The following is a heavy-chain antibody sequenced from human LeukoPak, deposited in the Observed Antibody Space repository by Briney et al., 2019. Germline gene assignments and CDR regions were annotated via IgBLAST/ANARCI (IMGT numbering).Heavy chain of an antibody. V-gene: IGHV1-2*04. Sequence: ASVKVSCKASGYTFTGYYMHWVRQAPGQGLEWMGWINPNSGGTNYAQKFQGWVTMTRDTSISTAYMELSRLRSDDTAVYYCARGHPGAVDYDILTGPFDYWGQGTLVTVSS. D-gene: IGHD3-9*01. J-gene: IGHJ4*02. CDR2: INPNSGGT. CDR3: ARGHPGAVDYDILTGPFDY. CDR1: GYTFTGYY.